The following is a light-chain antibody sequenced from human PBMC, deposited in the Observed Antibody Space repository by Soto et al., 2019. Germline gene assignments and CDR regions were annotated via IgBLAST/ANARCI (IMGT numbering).Light chain of an antibody. CDR3: QQYSSSPRT. V-gene: IGKV3-20*01. CDR2: GAS. CDR1: QSVSSSY. J-gene: IGKJ1*01. Sequence: EIVLTQSPGTLSLSPGERATLSCRASQSVSSSYLAWYQQKPGQAPRLLIHGASSRATGIPDRFSGSGSGTDFALTISRLEAEDFAVYYCQQYSSSPRTFGQGTKVEIK.